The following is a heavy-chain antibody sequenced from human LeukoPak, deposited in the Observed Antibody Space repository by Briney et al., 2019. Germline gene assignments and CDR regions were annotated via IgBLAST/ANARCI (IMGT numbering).Heavy chain of an antibody. Sequence: SETLSLTCTVAGGSISSYYWSWIRQPPGKGREWIGYIYYSGNTNYNPSLKSRVTISVDTSKNQFSLKLRSVIAADTAVYYCAREGSSSDTHFDYWGQGTLVTVSS. V-gene: IGHV4-59*01. J-gene: IGHJ4*02. CDR1: GGSISSYY. CDR2: IYYSGNT. D-gene: IGHD6-6*01. CDR3: AREGSSSDTHFDY.